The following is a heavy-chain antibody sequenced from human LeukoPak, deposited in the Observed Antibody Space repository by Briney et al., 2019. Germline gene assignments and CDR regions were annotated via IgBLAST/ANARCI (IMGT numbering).Heavy chain of an antibody. D-gene: IGHD4-11*01. CDR3: ARVLGIYSIDY. V-gene: IGHV4-59*01. CDR1: GDSISNYY. Sequence: SETLSLTCTVSGDSISNYYWSWIRQPPGKGLEWIGDIFYSGSTNYNPSLKSRITISLDTSKNQFSLKVTSVTAADTAVYYCARVLGIYSIDYWGQGTLVTVSS. CDR2: IFYSGST. J-gene: IGHJ4*02.